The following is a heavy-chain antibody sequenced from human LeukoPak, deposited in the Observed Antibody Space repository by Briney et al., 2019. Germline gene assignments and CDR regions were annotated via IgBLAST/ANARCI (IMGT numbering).Heavy chain of an antibody. Sequence: GGSLRLSCAVPGFTFSSYAMSWVRQAQGKGLEWVSAIGGNGVDTKYADSVKGRFTISRDNSRNTLYLQLNSLRVEDTAIYYCGRDWKLDYWGQGTLVTVSS. CDR1: GFTFSSYA. V-gene: IGHV3-23*01. CDR3: GRDWKLDY. J-gene: IGHJ4*02. CDR2: IGGNGVDT. D-gene: IGHD1-1*01.